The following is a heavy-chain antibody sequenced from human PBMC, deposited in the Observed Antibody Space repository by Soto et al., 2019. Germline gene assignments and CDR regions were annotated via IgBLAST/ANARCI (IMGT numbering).Heavy chain of an antibody. D-gene: IGHD4-17*01. J-gene: IGHJ6*03. Sequence: QVQLQESGPGLVKPSQTLSLTCTVSGGSISSGDYYWSWIRQHPEKGLEWIGYIYYSGTTYYNPSLKSRVSTTVDTSENQFSLNLTSVTAADTAVYFCAREVRVTTVASYTLPFYSYYMEV. CDR1: GGSISSGDYY. CDR3: AREVRVTTVASYTLPFYSYYMEV. CDR2: IYYSGTT. V-gene: IGHV4-31*03.